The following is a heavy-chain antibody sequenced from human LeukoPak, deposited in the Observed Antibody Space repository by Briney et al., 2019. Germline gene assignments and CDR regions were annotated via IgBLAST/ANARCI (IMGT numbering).Heavy chain of an antibody. V-gene: IGHV3-53*01. CDR1: GFTVSSNY. Sequence: GGSLRLSCAASGFTVSSNYMSWVRQAPGKGLDCVSVIYSGGSTYYADSVKGRFTISRDNSKNTLYLQMNSLRAEDTAVYYCARYPSDQYYFDYWGQGTLVTVSS. J-gene: IGHJ4*02. CDR3: ARYPSDQYYFDY. CDR2: IYSGGST.